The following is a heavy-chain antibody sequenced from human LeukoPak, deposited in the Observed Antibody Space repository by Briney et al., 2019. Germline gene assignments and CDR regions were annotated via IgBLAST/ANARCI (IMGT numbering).Heavy chain of an antibody. CDR1: GFSFTNSG. V-gene: IGHV3-30*02. CDR2: IRYDGGKT. Sequence: PRGSLRLSCAASGFSFTNSGMHWVRQAPGKGLEWVAFIRYDGGKTNYVDSVKGRFTVSRGNSNKTLYLQMNGLRAEDTAVYYCARDAPDCRITRCHTEYRNRYMDVWGKGTTVTVPS. D-gene: IGHD2-2*01. J-gene: IGHJ6*03. CDR3: ARDAPDCRITRCHTEYRNRYMDV.